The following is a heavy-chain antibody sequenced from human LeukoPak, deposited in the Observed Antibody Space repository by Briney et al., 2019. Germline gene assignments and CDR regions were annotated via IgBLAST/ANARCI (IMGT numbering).Heavy chain of an antibody. D-gene: IGHD6-6*01. Sequence: SVKVSCKASGGTFSSYAISWVRQAPGQGLEWMGRIIPILGIANYAQKFQGRVTMTRNTSISTAYMELSSLRSEDTAVYYCASSSSIAAPFDYWGQGTLVTVSS. J-gene: IGHJ4*02. CDR2: IIPILGIA. V-gene: IGHV1-69*04. CDR3: ASSSSIAAPFDY. CDR1: GGTFSSYA.